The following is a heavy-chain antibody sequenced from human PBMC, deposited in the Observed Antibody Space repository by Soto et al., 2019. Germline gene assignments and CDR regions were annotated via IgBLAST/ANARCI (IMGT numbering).Heavy chain of an antibody. J-gene: IGHJ4*02. CDR3: ARRGNSGYDSDPFDY. Sequence: SQTLSLTCAISGDSVSSSSVSWHWIRLSPSSGLEWLGRTYYRSTWYNDYAISVKRRITIDSDTSKSQFSLHLNSVTPEDTAVYFCARRGNSGYDSDPFDYWGQGTLVTVSS. CDR2: TYYRSTWYN. V-gene: IGHV6-1*01. D-gene: IGHD5-12*01. CDR1: GDSVSSSSVS.